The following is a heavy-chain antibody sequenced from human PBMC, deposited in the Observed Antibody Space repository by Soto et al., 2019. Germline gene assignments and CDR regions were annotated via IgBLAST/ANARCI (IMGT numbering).Heavy chain of an antibody. CDR2: ISAYNGNT. Sequence: QVQLVQSGAEVKKPGASVKVSCKASGYTFTSYGISWVRQAPGQGLEWMGWISAYNGNTNYAQKFQGRVTMTTDTSRSQAYMELRGRRSDDTVVYYCAGRGGAGVTYGMDVWGQGTTVTVSS. J-gene: IGHJ6*02. V-gene: IGHV1-18*01. CDR1: GYTFTSYG. CDR3: AGRGGAGVTYGMDV. D-gene: IGHD2-21*02.